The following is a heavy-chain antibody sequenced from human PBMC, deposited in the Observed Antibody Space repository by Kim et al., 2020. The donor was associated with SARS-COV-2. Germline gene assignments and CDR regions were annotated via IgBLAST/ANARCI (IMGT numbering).Heavy chain of an antibody. J-gene: IGHJ3*02. CDR1: GFTFSNYR. Sequence: GRSLRLSCAASGFTFSNYRMHWVRQAPGKGLVWVSRINTDGSTSDGGSTTYADSVKGRFTISRDNAMNTLYLQMNSLRAEDTAVYYCVRAGFDIWGQGTVLTVSS. V-gene: IGHV3-74*01. CDR2: INTDGSTSDGGST. CDR3: VRAGFDI.